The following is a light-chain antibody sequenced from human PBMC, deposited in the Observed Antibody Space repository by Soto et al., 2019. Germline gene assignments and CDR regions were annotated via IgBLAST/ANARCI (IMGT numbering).Light chain of an antibody. CDR2: DAS. CDR3: HQYGSSLGT. V-gene: IGKV3-20*01. CDR1: QSVSSSY. Sequence: EIVLTQSPGTLSLSPGERATISCRASQSVSSSYLAWYQQKPGQAPRLLIYDASNRATGIPARFSGSGSGTDFTLTISRLEPEDFAVYYCHQYGSSLGTFGQGTKVDIK. J-gene: IGKJ2*01.